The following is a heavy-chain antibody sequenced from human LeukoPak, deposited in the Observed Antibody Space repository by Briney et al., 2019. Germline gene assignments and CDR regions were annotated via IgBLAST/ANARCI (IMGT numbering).Heavy chain of an antibody. CDR2: IGNRGGTP. D-gene: IGHD1-26*01. CDR1: GFAFSNYA. V-gene: IGHV3-23*01. Sequence: GGSLRLSCSASGFAFSNYAMYWVRQAPGKGLEWVSTIGNRGGTPYYADSVKGRFTISRDNSKNTLFLQMNSLRAEDTAVYYCAKVLGVNYFDSWGQGTLVTVSS. CDR3: AKVLGVNYFDS. J-gene: IGHJ4*02.